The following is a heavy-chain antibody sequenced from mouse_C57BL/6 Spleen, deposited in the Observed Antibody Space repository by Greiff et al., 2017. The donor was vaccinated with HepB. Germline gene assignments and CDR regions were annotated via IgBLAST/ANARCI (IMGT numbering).Heavy chain of an antibody. J-gene: IGHJ2*01. CDR1: GYSITSGYG. CDR3: ARTARIKY. CDR2: ISYSGST. D-gene: IGHD1-2*01. V-gene: IGHV3-2*02. Sequence: VQLKESGPGLVKPSQSLSLTCTVTGYSITSGYGWNWIRQFPGNILEWMGYISYSGSTNYNPSLTSRISITRDTSKNQFFLQLNSVTTEDTATYYCARTARIKYWGQGTTLTVSS.